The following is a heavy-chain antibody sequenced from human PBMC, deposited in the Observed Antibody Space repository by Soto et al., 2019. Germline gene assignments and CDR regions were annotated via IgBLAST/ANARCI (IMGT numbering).Heavy chain of an antibody. J-gene: IGHJ5*02. D-gene: IGHD3-22*01. CDR1: GFTFSNYA. CDR3: ARDSYDSSGYPRINWFDP. Sequence: GRSLRLSCSTSGFTFSNYAMHWVRQPPGKGLEWVAIIWYDGDKKFYADSVKGRFTISRDNSKNTLYLQMNSLRGEDTAVYYCARDSYDSSGYPRINWFDPWGQGTLV. CDR2: IWYDGDKK. V-gene: IGHV3-33*01.